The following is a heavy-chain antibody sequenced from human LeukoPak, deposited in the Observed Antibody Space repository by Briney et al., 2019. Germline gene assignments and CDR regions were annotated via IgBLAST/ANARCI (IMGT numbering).Heavy chain of an antibody. CDR3: ARVYPDVDLWSGYYLLDY. D-gene: IGHD3-3*01. CDR1: GFTFRSHG. J-gene: IGHJ4*02. Sequence: PGRSLRLSCAASGFTFRSHGMHWVRQAPGKGLEWAALIWYAGTNKYYADSVKGRFTISRDDSKNTLYLQMNSLRAEDTAVYYCARVYPDVDLWSGYYLLDYWGQGTLVTVSS. CDR2: IWYAGTNK. V-gene: IGHV3-33*01.